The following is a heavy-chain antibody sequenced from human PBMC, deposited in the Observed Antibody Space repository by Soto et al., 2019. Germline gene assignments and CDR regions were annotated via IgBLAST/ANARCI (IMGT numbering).Heavy chain of an antibody. CDR1: GFTFSSYG. CDR3: AREVEGTMVRGDLPAIDY. Sequence: GGSLRLSCAASGFTFSSYGMHWVRQAPGKGLEWVAVIWYDGSNKYYAGSVKGRFTISRDNSKNTLYLQMNSLRAEDTAVYYCAREVEGTMVRGDLPAIDYWGQGTLVTVSS. J-gene: IGHJ4*02. CDR2: IWYDGSNK. D-gene: IGHD3-10*01. V-gene: IGHV3-33*01.